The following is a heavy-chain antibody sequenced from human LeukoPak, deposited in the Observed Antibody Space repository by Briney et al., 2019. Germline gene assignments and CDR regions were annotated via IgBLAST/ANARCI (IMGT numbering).Heavy chain of an antibody. V-gene: IGHV4-59*08. J-gene: IGHJ4*02. CDR1: GGSISSYY. D-gene: IGHD6-13*01. CDR2: IYYSGST. Sequence: SETLFLTCTVSGGSISSYYWSWIRQPPGKGLEWIGYIYYSGSTNYNPSLKSRVTISVDTSKNQFSLKLSSVTAADTAVYYCARHDPWGAAAGLGAFDYWGQGTLVTVSS. CDR3: ARHDPWGAAAGLGAFDY.